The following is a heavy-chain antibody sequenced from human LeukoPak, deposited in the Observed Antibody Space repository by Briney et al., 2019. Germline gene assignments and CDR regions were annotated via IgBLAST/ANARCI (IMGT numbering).Heavy chain of an antibody. D-gene: IGHD3-22*01. CDR3: ARVGYYDFNWFDP. J-gene: IGHJ5*02. CDR2: ISGSGGST. Sequence: GGSLRLSCAASGFTFSSYGMSWVRQAPGKGLEWVSAISGSGGSTYYADSVKGRFTISRDNSKNTLYLQMNSLRSEDTAIYYCARVGYYDFNWFDPWGQGTLVTVSS. CDR1: GFTFSSYG. V-gene: IGHV3-23*01.